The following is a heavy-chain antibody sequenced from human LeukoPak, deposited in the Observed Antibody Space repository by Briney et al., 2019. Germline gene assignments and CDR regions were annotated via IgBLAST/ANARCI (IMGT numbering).Heavy chain of an antibody. CDR3: ARLLTVTTTKPYYYYGMDV. D-gene: IGHD4-17*01. CDR1: GGSISSYY. V-gene: IGHV4-59*01. Sequence: PSETLSLTCTVSGGSISSYYWSWIRQPPGKGLEWIGYIYYSGSTNYNPSLKSRVTISVDTSKNQFSLKLSSVTAAYTAVYYCARLLTVTTTKPYYYYGMDVWGQGTTVTVSS. J-gene: IGHJ6*02. CDR2: IYYSGST.